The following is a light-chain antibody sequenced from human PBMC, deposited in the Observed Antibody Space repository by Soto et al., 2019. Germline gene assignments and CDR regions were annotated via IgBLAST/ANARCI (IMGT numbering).Light chain of an antibody. CDR1: SSDVGGYNY. V-gene: IGLV2-8*01. Sequence: QSVVTQPPSASGSPGQSVTISCSGSSSDVGGYNYVSWYQQHPGKAPKLMISEVTKRPSGVPDRFSGSKSGNTASLTVSGLQAEDEADYYCSPYAGSNNFVFGTGTKVTVL. CDR3: SPYAGSNNFV. J-gene: IGLJ1*01. CDR2: EVT.